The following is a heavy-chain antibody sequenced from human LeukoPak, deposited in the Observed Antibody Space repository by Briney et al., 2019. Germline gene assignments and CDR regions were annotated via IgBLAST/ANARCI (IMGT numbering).Heavy chain of an antibody. CDR2: IYYSGST. CDR1: GGYISSSSYY. D-gene: IGHD6-19*01. CDR3: ARHEYSSGWYFNTDYFDY. V-gene: IGHV4-39*01. Sequence: KPSETLSLTCTVSGGYISSSSYYWGWIRQPPGKGLEWIGSIYYSGSTYYNPSLKSRVTISVDTSKNQFSLKLSSVTAADTAVYYCARHEYSSGWYFNTDYFDYWGQGTLVTVSS. J-gene: IGHJ4*02.